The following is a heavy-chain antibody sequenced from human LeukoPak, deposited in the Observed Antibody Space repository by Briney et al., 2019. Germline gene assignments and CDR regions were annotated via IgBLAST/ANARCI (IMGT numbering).Heavy chain of an antibody. CDR2: INHSGST. V-gene: IGHV4-34*01. CDR1: GGPFSGYY. CDR3: ARGRTGFRFFDY. Sequence: PSETLSLTCAVYGGPFSGYYWSWIRQPPGKGLEWIGEINHSGSTNYNPSLKSRVTISVDTSKNQFSLKLSSVTAADTAVYYCARGRTGFRFFDYWGQGTLVTVSS. D-gene: IGHD1-1*01. J-gene: IGHJ4*02.